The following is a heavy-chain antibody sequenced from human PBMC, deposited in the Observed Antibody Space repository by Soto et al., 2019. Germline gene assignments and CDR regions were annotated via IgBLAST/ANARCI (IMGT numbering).Heavy chain of an antibody. V-gene: IGHV1-18*01. Sequence: ASVKVSCKASGYTFTSYGISWVRQAPGQGLEWMGWISAYNGNTNYAQKLQGRVTMTTDTSTSTAYMELRSLRSDDTAVYYCARVIGYSGYDFPRRGENWFDPWGQGTLVTVSS. CDR3: ARVIGYSGYDFPRRGENWFDP. CDR2: ISAYNGNT. D-gene: IGHD5-12*01. CDR1: GYTFTSYG. J-gene: IGHJ5*02.